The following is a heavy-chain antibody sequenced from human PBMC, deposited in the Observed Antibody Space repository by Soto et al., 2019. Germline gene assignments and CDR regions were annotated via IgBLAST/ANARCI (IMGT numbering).Heavy chain of an antibody. CDR3: AREVESYSGNYYYGMDV. D-gene: IGHD1-26*01. CDR1: GYTFTSYG. Sequence: QVQLVQSGAEVKKPGASVKVSCKASGYTFTSYGISWVRQAPGQGIEWMGWISAYNGNTTYAQKLQGRVTMTTDTSTSTAYMELRSLRSDDTAVYYCAREVESYSGNYYYGMDVWGQGTTVTVSS. CDR2: ISAYNGNT. V-gene: IGHV1-18*01. J-gene: IGHJ6*02.